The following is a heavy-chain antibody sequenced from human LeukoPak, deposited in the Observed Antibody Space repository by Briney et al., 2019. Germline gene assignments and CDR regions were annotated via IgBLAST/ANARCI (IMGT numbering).Heavy chain of an antibody. CDR1: GIPFSDAW. Sequence: KSGGSLRLSCIVSGIPFSDAWMSWVRQAPGQGLEWVGRMRSKRGGGTTDYAAPVKGRFTISRDDSRNTLYLQMDSLQIEDTAVYYCTWMTTFFTVAFWGQGTRVTVSS. J-gene: IGHJ4*02. V-gene: IGHV3-15*01. D-gene: IGHD3-16*01. CDR3: TWMTTFFTVAF. CDR2: MRSKRGGGTT.